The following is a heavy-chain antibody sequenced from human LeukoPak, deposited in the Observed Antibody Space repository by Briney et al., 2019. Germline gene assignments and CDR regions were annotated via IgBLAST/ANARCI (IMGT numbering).Heavy chain of an antibody. J-gene: IGHJ4*02. V-gene: IGHV1-2*02. Sequence: ASVKVSCKASGDTFTGYYMHWVRQAPGQGLEWMGLINPNSGNTNYAQKFQGRVTMTRDTSINTAYMELRSDDTAVYYCARGAHSGSYFLIDYWGQGTLVTVSS. CDR3: ARGAHSGSYFLIDY. CDR1: GDTFTGYY. CDR2: INPNSGNT. D-gene: IGHD1-26*01.